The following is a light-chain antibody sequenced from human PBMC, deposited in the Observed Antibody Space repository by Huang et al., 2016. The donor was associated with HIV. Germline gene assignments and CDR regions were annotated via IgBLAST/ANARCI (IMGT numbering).Light chain of an antibody. J-gene: IGKJ2*01. CDR1: QSISSN. CDR2: GAS. V-gene: IGKV3-15*01. CDR3: QQYNNRYT. Sequence: IVMTQSPATLSVSPGERATLSCRASQSISSNLAWYQQKPGQAPRLLIYGASTRATGNPARFSGSGSGTEFTLTNSSLQSEDFAVYYCQQYNNRYTFGQGTKLEIK.